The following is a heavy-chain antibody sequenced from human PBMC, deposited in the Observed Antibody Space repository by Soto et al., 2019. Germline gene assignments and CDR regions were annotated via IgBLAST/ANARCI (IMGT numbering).Heavy chain of an antibody. Sequence: QVQLQESGPGLVKPSGTLSLTCAVSGGSISSSNWWSWVRQPPGKGLEWIGEIYHSGSTNYNPSLKSRVTISVDKSKTQFSLRLTSVTAADTAVYYCARVSGSYYYGMDVWGQGTTVTVSS. V-gene: IGHV4-4*02. J-gene: IGHJ6*02. D-gene: IGHD1-26*01. CDR1: GGSISSSNW. CDR3: ARVSGSYYYGMDV. CDR2: IYHSGST.